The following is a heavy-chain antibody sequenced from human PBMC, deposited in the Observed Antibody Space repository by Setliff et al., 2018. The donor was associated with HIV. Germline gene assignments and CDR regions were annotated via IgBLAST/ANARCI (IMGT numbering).Heavy chain of an antibody. CDR2: INPKSGDT. CDR1: GYTFSDHN. CDR3: ARDRTPYGVDAFDM. D-gene: IGHD2-8*01. Sequence: ASVKVSCKTSGYTFSDHNIHWVRQAPGQGLEWMGWINPKSGDTNYAQRFQGRVTLTTDKSTSTAYMELRSLKSDDTAVYYCARDRTPYGVDAFDMWGQGTMVTVSS. V-gene: IGHV1-2*02. J-gene: IGHJ3*02.